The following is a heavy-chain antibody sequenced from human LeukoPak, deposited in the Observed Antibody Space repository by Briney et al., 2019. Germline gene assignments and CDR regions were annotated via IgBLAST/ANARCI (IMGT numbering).Heavy chain of an antibody. J-gene: IGHJ4*02. D-gene: IGHD6-19*01. CDR1: RFIFSSYA. Sequence: GGSLRLSCVASRFIFSSYAMHWVRQAPGKGLEWVAVIWSDGTTKYYADSVKGRFTISSDNSKKTLYLHMNILRAEDAAVYYCARETAVAGSKGRQTFYFWGQGTLVTVSS. CDR3: ARETAVAGSKGRQTFYF. CDR2: IWSDGTTK. V-gene: IGHV3-33*01.